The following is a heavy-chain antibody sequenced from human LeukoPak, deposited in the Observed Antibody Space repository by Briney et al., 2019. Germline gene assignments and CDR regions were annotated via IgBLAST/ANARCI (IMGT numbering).Heavy chain of an antibody. CDR3: AAYSTFWSGYYLDY. CDR2: SNTDGTNT. J-gene: IGHJ4*01. Sequence: GGSLRLSCAASGFSFSSHWMHWVRQAPGKGLVWVSRSNTDGTNTRYADSVKGRFTISRDNAKNTLYLQMSSLRAEDTAVYYCAAYSTFWSGYYLDYWGQEPWSPSPQ. V-gene: IGHV3-74*01. D-gene: IGHD3-3*01. CDR1: GFSFSSHW.